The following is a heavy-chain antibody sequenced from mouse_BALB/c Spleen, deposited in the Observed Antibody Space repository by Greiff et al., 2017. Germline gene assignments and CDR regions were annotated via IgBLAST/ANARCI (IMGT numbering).Heavy chain of an antibody. CDR3: ARYDYDDWFAY. Sequence: DVKLVESGGGLVQPGGSRKLSCAASGFTFSSFGMHWVRQAPEKGLEWVAYISSGSSTIYYADTVKGRFTISRDNPKNTLFLQMTSLRSEDTAMYYCARYDYDDWFAYWGQGTLVTVSA. J-gene: IGHJ3*01. CDR2: ISSGSSTI. D-gene: IGHD2-4*01. V-gene: IGHV5-17*02. CDR1: GFTFSSFG.